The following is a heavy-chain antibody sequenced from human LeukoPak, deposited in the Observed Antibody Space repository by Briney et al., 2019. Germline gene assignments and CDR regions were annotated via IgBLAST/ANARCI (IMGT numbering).Heavy chain of an antibody. CDR1: GFTFSSYW. D-gene: IGHD4-23*01. Sequence: GGSLRLSCAASGFTFSSYWMSWVRQAPGKGLEWVANIKQDGSGKYYVDSVKGRFTISRDNAKNSLYLQMNSPRAEDTAVYYCNYGGNSGAFDIWGQGTMVTVSS. CDR3: NYGGNSGAFDI. CDR2: IKQDGSGK. V-gene: IGHV3-7*01. J-gene: IGHJ3*02.